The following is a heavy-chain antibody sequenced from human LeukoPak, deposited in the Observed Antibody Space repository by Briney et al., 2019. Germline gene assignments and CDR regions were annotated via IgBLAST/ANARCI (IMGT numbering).Heavy chain of an antibody. CDR2: INHSGST. Sequence: SGTLSLTCAVYGGSFSGYYWSWIRQPPGKGLGWIGEINHSGSTNYNPSLKSRVTISVDTSKNQFSLKLSSVTAADTAVYYCARGPYGSGSYYGTFDYWGQGTLVTVSS. D-gene: IGHD3-10*01. CDR1: GGSFSGYY. V-gene: IGHV4-34*01. CDR3: ARGPYGSGSYYGTFDY. J-gene: IGHJ4*02.